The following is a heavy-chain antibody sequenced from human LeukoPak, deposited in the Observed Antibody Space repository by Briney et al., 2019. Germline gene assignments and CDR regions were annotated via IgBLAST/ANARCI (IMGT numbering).Heavy chain of an antibody. J-gene: IGHJ6*02. CDR1: GFTFSSYS. Sequence: GGSLRLSCAASGFTFSSYSMNWVRQAPGKGLEWASSISSSSSYIYYADSVKGRFTISRDNAKNSLYLQMNSLRAEDTAVYYCARLLYSSSSRGYHYGMDVWGQGTTVTVSS. V-gene: IGHV3-21*01. D-gene: IGHD6-6*01. CDR3: ARLLYSSSSRGYHYGMDV. CDR2: ISSSSSYI.